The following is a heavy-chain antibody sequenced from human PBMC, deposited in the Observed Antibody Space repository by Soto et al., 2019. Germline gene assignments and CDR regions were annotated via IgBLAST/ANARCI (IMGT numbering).Heavy chain of an antibody. CDR2: ISGSGIDI. Sequence: GGSLRLSCAASGFTFSSYAMSWVRQAPGRGLEWVSSISGSGIDIHFTDSVRGRFTISRDNAKTSLYLQMDSLRPEDTAIYYFAREGVTNYTDYYFDLWGHGALVTVSS. J-gene: IGHJ4*01. D-gene: IGHD4-4*01. V-gene: IGHV3-21*01. CDR3: AREGVTNYTDYYFDL. CDR1: GFTFSSYA.